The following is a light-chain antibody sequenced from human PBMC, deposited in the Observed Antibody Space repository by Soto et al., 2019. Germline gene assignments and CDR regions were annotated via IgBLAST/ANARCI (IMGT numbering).Light chain of an antibody. CDR1: QAIRND. V-gene: IGKV1-17*01. Sequence: DIQMTQSPSSLSASVGDRVTITCRASQAIRNDVGWYQQKPGKDPKRLIYVASRLESGVPSRFSGSGFGTAFTRTISCLQPEDFATYDCLHHNNYPWTFGQGTMVDSK. J-gene: IGKJ1*01. CDR3: LHHNNYPWT. CDR2: VAS.